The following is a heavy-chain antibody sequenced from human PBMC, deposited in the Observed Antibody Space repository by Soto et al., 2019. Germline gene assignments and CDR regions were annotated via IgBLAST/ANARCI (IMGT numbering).Heavy chain of an antibody. Sequence: QDQLVQSGAEVKKPGASVTVSCKASGYSFTNYGVTWVRQAPGQVIEWIGWISAFNGNTHYAQNLQGRVTMTTDASTSTAYMRLRSLRSDDTAEYYCARDRGVAPPVAGNTYYYYYMDVWGKGTTVTVSS. CDR3: ARDRGVAPPVAGNTYYYYYMDV. D-gene: IGHD6-19*01. J-gene: IGHJ6*03. CDR1: GYSFTNYG. V-gene: IGHV1-18*01. CDR2: ISAFNGNT.